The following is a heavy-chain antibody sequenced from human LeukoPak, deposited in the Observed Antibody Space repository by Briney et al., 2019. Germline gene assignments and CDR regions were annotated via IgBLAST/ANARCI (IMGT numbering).Heavy chain of an antibody. Sequence: GGSLRLSCAASGFTFSSCGMSWVRQAPGKGLEWVSAISGSGGSTYYADSVKGRFTISRDNSKNTLYLQMNSLRAEDTAVYYCAKDSTSLWELLDYWGQGTLVTVSS. CDR2: ISGSGGST. D-gene: IGHD1-26*01. CDR1: GFTFSSCG. J-gene: IGHJ4*02. V-gene: IGHV3-23*01. CDR3: AKDSTSLWELLDY.